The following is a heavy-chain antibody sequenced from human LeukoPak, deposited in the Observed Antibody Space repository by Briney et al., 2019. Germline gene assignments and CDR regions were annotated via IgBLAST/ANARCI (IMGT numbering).Heavy chain of an antibody. CDR2: ISGSGGST. V-gene: IGHV3-23*01. Sequence: GGSLRLSCAASGFTFSSYAMSWVRQAPGKGLEWVSAISGSGGSTYYADSVKGRFTISRDNAKNTLYLQMNSLRAEDTALYYCTRGGVIAGSDYWGQGTLVTVSS. D-gene: IGHD6-13*01. CDR1: GFTFSSYA. CDR3: TRGGVIAGSDY. J-gene: IGHJ4*02.